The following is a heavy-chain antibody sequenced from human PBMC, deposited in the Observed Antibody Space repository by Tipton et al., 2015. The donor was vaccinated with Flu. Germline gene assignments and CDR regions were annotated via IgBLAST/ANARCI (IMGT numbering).Heavy chain of an antibody. J-gene: IGHJ4*02. CDR2: IYSGGST. CDR1: GFDFSVYG. V-gene: IGHV3-53*01. D-gene: IGHD2-2*01. CDR3: ARGRGYCVTTTCLLPFDF. Sequence: GSLRLSCKVSGFDFSVYGMHWVRQAPGKGLEWVSVIYSGGSTKYADSVKGRFTISRDNSKNTLYLQMNSLRAEDTAVYYCARGRGYCVTTTCLLPFDFWGQGTLVTVSS.